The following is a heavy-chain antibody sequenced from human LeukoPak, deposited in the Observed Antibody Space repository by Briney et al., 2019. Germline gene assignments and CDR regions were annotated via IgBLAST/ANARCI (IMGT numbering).Heavy chain of an antibody. Sequence: SVKVSCKASGGTFSSYAISWVRQAPGQGLEWMGGIIPIFGTANYAQKFQGRVTITADESTSTAYMELSSLRSEDTVVYYCARGGYGDYRVYWYFDLWGRGTLVTVSS. J-gene: IGHJ2*01. D-gene: IGHD4-17*01. CDR2: IIPIFGTA. CDR1: GGTFSSYA. V-gene: IGHV1-69*01. CDR3: ARGGYGDYRVYWYFDL.